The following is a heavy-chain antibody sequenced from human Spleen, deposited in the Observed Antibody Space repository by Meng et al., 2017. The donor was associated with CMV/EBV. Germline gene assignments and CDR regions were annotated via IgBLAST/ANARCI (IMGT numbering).Heavy chain of an antibody. CDR1: RFTFTTY. V-gene: IGHV3-7*01. J-gene: IGHJ6*02. D-gene: IGHD2-2*01. Sequence: GESLKISCAASRFTFTTYPDSREGLEWVAYIMEDGSAKSYVDSVKGRFSVSRDNAKNSLYLQMNSLRAEDTAVYYCARDIVVVPAASGSYYYYGMDVWGQGTTVTVSS. CDR2: IMEDGSAK. CDR3: ARDIVVVPAASGSYYYYGMDV.